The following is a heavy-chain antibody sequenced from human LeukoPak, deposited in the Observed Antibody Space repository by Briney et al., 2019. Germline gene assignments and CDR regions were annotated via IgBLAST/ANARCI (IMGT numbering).Heavy chain of an antibody. D-gene: IGHD3-10*01. J-gene: IGHJ4*02. CDR3: ARQSRDGSKTRGYYFDF. V-gene: IGHV5-51*01. Sequence: GESLKISCQVSGYLFTHYWIGWVRQMPGNGLESMGIIYPADSDTTYSPSFRGQVTISADKSINTVYLQWSSLKASDTAMYYCARQSRDGSKTRGYYFDFWGQGTLVTVSS. CDR2: IYPADSDT. CDR1: GYLFTHYW.